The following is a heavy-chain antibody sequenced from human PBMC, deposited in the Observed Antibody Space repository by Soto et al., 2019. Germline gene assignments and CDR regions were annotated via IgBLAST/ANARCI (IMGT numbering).Heavy chain of an antibody. D-gene: IGHD6-6*01. CDR3: ARRARPDFYYMDV. J-gene: IGHJ6*03. CDR1: GFTLSGYA. V-gene: IGHV3-64*01. Sequence: EVQLAESGGGLAQPGGSLRLSCAASGFTLSGYAMDWFRQAPGKGLEYVSGIRSNGVGTYYANSVQGRFTISRDNSKNTVYLQMGSLRPEDMAVYYCARRARPDFYYMDVWGKGTTVTVSS. CDR2: IRSNGVGT.